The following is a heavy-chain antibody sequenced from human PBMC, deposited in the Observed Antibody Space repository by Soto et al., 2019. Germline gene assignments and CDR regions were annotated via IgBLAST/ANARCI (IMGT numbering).Heavy chain of an antibody. CDR1: GFTFSSYG. D-gene: IGHD3-10*01. CDR3: ARDRFGELLPYYYYGMDV. J-gene: IGHJ6*02. CDR2: IWYDGSNK. Sequence: PGGSLRLSCAASGFTFSSYGMHWVRQAPGKGLEWVAVIWYDGSNKYYADSVKGRFTISRDNSKNTLYLQMNSLRAEGTAVYYCARDRFGELLPYYYYGMDVWGQGTTVTVSS. V-gene: IGHV3-33*01.